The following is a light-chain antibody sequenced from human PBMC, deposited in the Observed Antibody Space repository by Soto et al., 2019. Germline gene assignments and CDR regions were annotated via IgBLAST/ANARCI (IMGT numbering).Light chain of an antibody. CDR3: GSYTSSSTPYL. V-gene: IGLV2-14*01. Sequence: QSVLTQPAAVSGSPGQSITISCTGTGSDVGGCNYVSWYQQHPDKAPKLMIYEVTRRPSGVSDRVSGSKSGNTASLTISGLHAEDEADYYCGSYTSSSTPYLFGNGTKVTVL. J-gene: IGLJ1*01. CDR2: EVT. CDR1: GSDVGGCNY.